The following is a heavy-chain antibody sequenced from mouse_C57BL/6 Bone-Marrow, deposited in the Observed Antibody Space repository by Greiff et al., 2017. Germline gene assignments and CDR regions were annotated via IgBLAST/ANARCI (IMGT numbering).Heavy chain of an antibody. CDR2: IYPRDGST. J-gene: IGHJ1*03. D-gene: IGHD1-1*02. CDR3: ARVGGRGYFDV. V-gene: IGHV1-85*01. CDR1: GYTFTSYD. Sequence: QVQLKESGPELVKPGASVKLSCKASGYTFTSYDINWVKQRPGQGLEWIGWIYPRDGSTKYNEKFKGKATLTVDTSSSTAYMELRSLTSEDSAVXFCARVGGRGYFDVWGTGTTVTVSS.